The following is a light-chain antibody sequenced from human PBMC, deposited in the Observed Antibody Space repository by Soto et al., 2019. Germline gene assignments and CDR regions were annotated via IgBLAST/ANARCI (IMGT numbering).Light chain of an antibody. CDR3: SAYAGSPYLYV. J-gene: IGLJ1*01. Sequence: QSALTQPPSASGSPGQSVTISCTGTNRDVGTHNYVSWYQQYPGKAPKLLIYDVVKRPSGIPHRFSGSKSGNTASLTVSGLQADDEADYYCSAYAGSPYLYVFGSGTKVTVL. CDR2: DVV. V-gene: IGLV2-8*01. CDR1: NRDVGTHNY.